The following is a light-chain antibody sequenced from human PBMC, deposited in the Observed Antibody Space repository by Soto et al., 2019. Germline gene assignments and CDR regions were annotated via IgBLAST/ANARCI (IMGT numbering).Light chain of an antibody. CDR3: QKYYSAPCT. V-gene: IGKV1-27*01. CDR2: AAS. Sequence: DIQMTQSPSSLSASVGDRVTITCRASQAIRNSIAWYQQKPGKVPRLMIYAASTLQPGVPSRFSGSGSGTDFTLTISSLQPEDVATYYCQKYYSAPCTFGPGTKLGIK. J-gene: IGKJ3*01. CDR1: QAIRNS.